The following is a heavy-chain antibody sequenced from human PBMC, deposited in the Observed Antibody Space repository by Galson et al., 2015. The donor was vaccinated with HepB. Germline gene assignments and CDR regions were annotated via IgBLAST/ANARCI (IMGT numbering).Heavy chain of an antibody. CDR3: VRERAAGWYEGFDY. D-gene: IGHD6-19*01. J-gene: IGHJ4*02. V-gene: IGHV3-33*01. CDR1: EFTVGNYA. Sequence: SLRLSCAASEFTVGNYAMHWVRQAPGKGLEWVAVIWHDGSNKDYADSGKGRFTISRDNSRNTVYLQMKSLRAEDTALYYCVRERAAGWYEGFDYWGQGTLVTVSS. CDR2: IWHDGSNK.